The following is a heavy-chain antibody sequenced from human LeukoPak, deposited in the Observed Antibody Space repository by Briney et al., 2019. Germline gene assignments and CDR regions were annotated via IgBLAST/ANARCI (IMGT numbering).Heavy chain of an antibody. CDR3: ARHGGTLDYFDY. D-gene: IGHD1-26*01. CDR2: ISYGGAT. CDR1: GGSISSYY. Sequence: SETLSLTCTVSGGSISSYYWSWIRQPPGKGREWIGYISYGGATSYNPSLKRRVTISVDSPKNRFSLRLSSLTAADTALYYCARHGGTLDYFDYWGPGSLVTVSS. J-gene: IGHJ4*02. V-gene: IGHV4-59*08.